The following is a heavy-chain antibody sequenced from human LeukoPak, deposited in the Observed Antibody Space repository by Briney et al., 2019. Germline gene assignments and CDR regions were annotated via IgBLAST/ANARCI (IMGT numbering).Heavy chain of an antibody. D-gene: IGHD3-10*01. CDR1: GYTFSRYD. CDR3: ARVHPSGSYHKY. J-gene: IGHJ4*02. V-gene: IGHV1-8*01. Sequence: ASVKVSCKASGYTFSRYDINWVRQATGQGLEWMGWMNPNSGNTGYAQKVQGRVTMTTDTSTSTAYMELRSLRSDDTAVYYCARVHPSGSYHKYWGQGTLVTVSS. CDR2: MNPNSGNT.